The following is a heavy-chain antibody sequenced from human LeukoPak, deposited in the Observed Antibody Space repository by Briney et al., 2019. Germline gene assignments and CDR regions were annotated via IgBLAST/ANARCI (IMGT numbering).Heavy chain of an antibody. CDR2: IYSGGST. V-gene: IGHV3-66*02. D-gene: IGHD2-2*01. J-gene: IGHJ4*02. CDR3: AKDRCSSTSCHLDY. CDR1: GFTVSSNY. Sequence: QSGGSLRLSCAASGFTVSSNYMSWVRQAPGKGLEWVSVIYSGGSTYYAESVKGRFTISRDNSKNTMYPQMNSLRAEDTAVYYCAKDRCSSTSCHLDYWGQGTLVTVSS.